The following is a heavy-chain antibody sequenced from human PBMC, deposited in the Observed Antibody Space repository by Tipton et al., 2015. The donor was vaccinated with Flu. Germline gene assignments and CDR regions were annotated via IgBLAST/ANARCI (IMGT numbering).Heavy chain of an antibody. CDR1: GGSISSYY. D-gene: IGHD2-2*02. V-gene: IGHV4-59*01. Sequence: TLSLTCTVSGGSISSYYWSWIRQPPGKGLEWIGYIYYSGSTNYNTSLKSRVTISVDESKKQDFLQLSSVTAADTAVYYCARDLKYTDYYYGMDVWGQGTTVTVSS. CDR3: ARDLKYTDYYYGMDV. CDR2: IYYSGST. J-gene: IGHJ6*02.